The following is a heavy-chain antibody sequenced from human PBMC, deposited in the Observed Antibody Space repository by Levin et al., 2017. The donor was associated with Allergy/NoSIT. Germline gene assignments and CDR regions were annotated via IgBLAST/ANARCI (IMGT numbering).Heavy chain of an antibody. Sequence: LSLTCAASGFPFSNYWMHWVRQAPGKGLVWVSRIKSDGSRTSYADSAKGRFTISRDNAKNTLYLQMNSRRAEDTAVYYCARDSITGTTRFGYWGQGTLVTVSS. CDR1: GFPFSNYW. J-gene: IGHJ4*02. CDR3: ARDSITGTTRFGY. CDR2: IKSDGSRT. V-gene: IGHV3-74*01. D-gene: IGHD1-7*01.